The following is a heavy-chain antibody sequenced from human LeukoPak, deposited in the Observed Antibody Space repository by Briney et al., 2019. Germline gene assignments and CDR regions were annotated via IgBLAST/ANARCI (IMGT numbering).Heavy chain of an antibody. CDR1: GYTFTGYY. CDR2: INPNSGGT. J-gene: IGHJ4*02. Sequence: EASVKVSCKASGYTFTGYYMHWVRQAPGQGLEWMGWINPNSGGTNYAQKFQGRVTMTRDTSISTAYMELSRLRSDDTAVYYCARVRSGIQPCNYWGQGTLVTVSS. V-gene: IGHV1-2*02. D-gene: IGHD5-18*01. CDR3: ARVRSGIQPCNY.